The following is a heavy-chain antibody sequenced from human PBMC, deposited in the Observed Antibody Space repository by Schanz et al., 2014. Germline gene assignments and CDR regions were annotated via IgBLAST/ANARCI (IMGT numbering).Heavy chain of an antibody. CDR1: GFTVSDNY. J-gene: IGHJ4*02. V-gene: IGHV3-74*01. CDR2: TSNDGSFT. CDR3: VRDTDYHFDY. D-gene: IGHD4-17*01. Sequence: EVQLVESGGGLIQPGGSLRLSCAASGFTVSDNYLTWVRQAPGKGLEWVSRTSNDGSFTTFADSVKGRFTISRDNAKNTLYLQMNSLRAEDTAVYYCVRDTDYHFDYWGQGTLVTVSS.